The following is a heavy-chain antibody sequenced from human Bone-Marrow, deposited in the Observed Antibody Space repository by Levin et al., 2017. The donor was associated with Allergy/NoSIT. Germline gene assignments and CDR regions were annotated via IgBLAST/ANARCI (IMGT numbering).Heavy chain of an antibody. CDR1: NGSISGFY. V-gene: IGHV4-59*01. Sequence: PSETLSLTCTVSNGSISGFYWNWIRQSPGKGLEWIGYIYYSGSTNYNPSLRSRVTISLDTSKKKFSLKLTSVTAADTAVYYCATVPMKLGRRALDIWGQGTTITLSS. CDR3: ATVPMKLGRRALDI. D-gene: IGHD3-10*01. J-gene: IGHJ3*02. CDR2: IYYSGST.